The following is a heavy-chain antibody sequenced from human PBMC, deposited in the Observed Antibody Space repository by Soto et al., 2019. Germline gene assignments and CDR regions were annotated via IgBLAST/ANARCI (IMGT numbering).Heavy chain of an antibody. V-gene: IGHV1-69*05. CDR1: GGTFSSYA. CDR2: IIPIFGTA. Sequence: SVKVSCKASGGTFSSYAISWVRQAPGQGLEWMGGIIPIFGTANYAQKFQGRVTITRDTSASTAYMELSSLRSEDTAVYYCARFVLEGGGNSDAFDIWGQGTMVTVSS. J-gene: IGHJ3*02. CDR3: ARFVLEGGGNSDAFDI. D-gene: IGHD2-21*02.